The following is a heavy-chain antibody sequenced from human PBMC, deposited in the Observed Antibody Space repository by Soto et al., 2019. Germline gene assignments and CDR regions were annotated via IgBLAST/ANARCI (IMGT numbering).Heavy chain of an antibody. CDR3: ARGVVPAAITGRTPWNNYYYYLDV. J-gene: IGHJ6*03. V-gene: IGHV1-18*01. CDR2: ISAYNGNT. D-gene: IGHD2-2*01. Sequence: ASVKVSCKASGYTFTSYGISWVRQAPGQGLEWMGWISAYNGNTNYAQKLQGRATMTTDTSTSTAYMELRSLRSDDTAVYYCARGVVPAAITGRTPWNNYYYYLDVWGKGTTVTVSS. CDR1: GYTFTSYG.